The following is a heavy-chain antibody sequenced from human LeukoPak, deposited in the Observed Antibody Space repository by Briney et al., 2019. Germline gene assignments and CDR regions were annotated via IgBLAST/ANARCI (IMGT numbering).Heavy chain of an antibody. CDR2: INVFNGNT. J-gene: IGHJ5*02. Sequence: ASVKVSCKASGYIFTNYGVTWVRQAPGQGLEWMGWINVFNGNTDYAQKVQGRVTMTTDTSTNTAYMELRSLRSDDTAVYFCAKDPLRLYTSLSGWFDPWGQGTLVTVSS. V-gene: IGHV1-18*01. CDR1: GYIFTNYG. CDR3: AKDPLRLYTSLSGWFDP. D-gene: IGHD2-2*01.